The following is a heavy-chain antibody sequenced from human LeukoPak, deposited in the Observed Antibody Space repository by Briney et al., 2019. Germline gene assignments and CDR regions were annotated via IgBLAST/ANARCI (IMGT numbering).Heavy chain of an antibody. D-gene: IGHD4-17*01. V-gene: IGHV3-73*01. CDR1: GFTFSGSA. CDR2: IRSKANSYAT. Sequence: PGGSLRLSCAASGFTFSGSAMHWVRQASGKGLEWVGRIRSKANSYATAYAASVEGRFIIFRDDSKNTAYLQMNSLKTEDTAVYYCIRPMATTTAYWFDPWGQGTLVTVSS. CDR3: IRPMATTTAYWFDP. J-gene: IGHJ5*02.